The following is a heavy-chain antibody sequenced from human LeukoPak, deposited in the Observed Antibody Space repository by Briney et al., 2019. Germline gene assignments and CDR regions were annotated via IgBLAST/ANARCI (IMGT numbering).Heavy chain of an antibody. J-gene: IGHJ4*02. CDR3: ARVGSSWSPTPIDY. V-gene: IGHV4-39*07. CDR2: IFYSGST. D-gene: IGHD6-13*01. Sequence: SETLSLTCTVSGGSISTSNYYWGWIRQPPGKGLEWIGNIFYSGSTYYSPSLKSRVTISLDTSRNQFSLKLNSVTAADTAVYYCARVGSSWSPTPIDYWGQGTLVTVSS. CDR1: GGSISTSNYY.